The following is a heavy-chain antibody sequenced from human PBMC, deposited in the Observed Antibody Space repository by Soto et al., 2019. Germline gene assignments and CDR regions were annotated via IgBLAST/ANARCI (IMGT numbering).Heavy chain of an antibody. Sequence: EVQLVESGGGLVQPGGSLRLSCAASGFTFSSYSMNWVRQAPGKGLEWVSYISSSSSTIYYADSVKGRFTISRDNDKNSLDLQMNSLRAEDTAVYYCGHSSSWIAYWGQGTLVTVSS. V-gene: IGHV3-48*01. CDR2: ISSSSSTI. CDR1: GFTFSSYS. J-gene: IGHJ4*02. CDR3: GHSSSWIAY. D-gene: IGHD6-13*01.